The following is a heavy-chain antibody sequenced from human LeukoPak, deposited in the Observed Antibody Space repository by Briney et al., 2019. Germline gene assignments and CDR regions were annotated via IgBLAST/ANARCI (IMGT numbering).Heavy chain of an antibody. CDR1: GLTVSSNY. CDR2: IYAGGAT. J-gene: IGHJ4*02. V-gene: IGHV3-53*01. Sequence: GGSLGLSCAASGLTVSSNYMSWVRQAPGKGLEWVSVIYAGGATYYSDSVKGRFTISRDNSKNTLYLQMNSLRAEDTAVYYCASGRRGDSFWGQGTLVTVSS. D-gene: IGHD3-16*01. CDR3: ASGRRGDSF.